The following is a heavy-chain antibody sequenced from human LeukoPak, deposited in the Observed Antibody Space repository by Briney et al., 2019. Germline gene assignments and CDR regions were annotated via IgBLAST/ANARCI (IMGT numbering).Heavy chain of an antibody. CDR3: ARMAVSGRDNWFDP. CDR2: LSPNSGNT. J-gene: IGHJ5*02. CDR1: GYTFTSYD. D-gene: IGHD6-19*01. Sequence: ASVKISCKASGYTFTSYDINWVRQATGQGLEWMGWLSPNSGNTGYAQKFQGRVTITRNTSINTAYMELSSLRSDDTAVYYCARMAVSGRDNWFDPWGPGSLVTVSS. V-gene: IGHV1-8*03.